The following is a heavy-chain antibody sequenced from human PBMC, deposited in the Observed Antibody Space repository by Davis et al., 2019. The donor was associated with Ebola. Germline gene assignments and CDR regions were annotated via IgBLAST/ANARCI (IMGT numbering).Heavy chain of an antibody. CDR2: INSDGSST. CDR1: GFTFSRYW. J-gene: IGHJ5*02. CDR3: ARPIAVAGSWFDP. D-gene: IGHD6-19*01. V-gene: IGHV3-74*01. Sequence: SLKISCAASGFTFSRYWMHWVRQAPGKGLVWVSRINSDGSSTSYADSVKGRFTISRDNAKNTLYLQMNSLRAEDTAVYYCARPIAVAGSWFDPWGQGTLVTVSS.